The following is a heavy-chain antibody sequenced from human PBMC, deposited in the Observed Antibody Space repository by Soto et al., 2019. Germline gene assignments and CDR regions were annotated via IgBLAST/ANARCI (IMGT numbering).Heavy chain of an antibody. Sequence: GASVKVSCKASGFTFTSSAVQWVRQARGQRLEWIGWIVVGSGNTNYAQKFQERVTITRDMSTSTAYMELSSLRSEDTAVYYCAAGTGDFWSGPYYYYGMDVWGQGTTDTVSS. CDR1: GFTFTSSA. CDR3: AAGTGDFWSGPYYYYGMDV. V-gene: IGHV1-58*01. J-gene: IGHJ6*02. CDR2: IVVGSGNT. D-gene: IGHD3-3*01.